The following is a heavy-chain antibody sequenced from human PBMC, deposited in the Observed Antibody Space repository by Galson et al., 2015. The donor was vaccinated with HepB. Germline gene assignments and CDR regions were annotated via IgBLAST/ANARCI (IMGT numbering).Heavy chain of an antibody. V-gene: IGHV3-23*01. CDR3: AKVWYHSSSWYDRDY. CDR2: ISGSGGST. CDR1: GFTFSSYA. J-gene: IGHJ4*02. D-gene: IGHD6-13*01. Sequence: SLRLSCAASGFTFSSYAMSWVRQAPGKGLEWVLAISGSGGSTYYADSVKGRFTISRDNSKNTLYLQMNSLRAEDTAVYYCAKVWYHSSSWYDRDYWGQGTLVTVSS.